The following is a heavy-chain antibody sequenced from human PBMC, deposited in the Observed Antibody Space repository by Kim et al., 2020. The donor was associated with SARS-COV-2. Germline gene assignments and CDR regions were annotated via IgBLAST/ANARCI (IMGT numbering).Heavy chain of an antibody. J-gene: IGHJ6*02. CDR2: ISAYNGNT. V-gene: IGHV1-18*01. D-gene: IGHD1-1*01. CDR3: ARDRYWNGNYGMDV. CDR1: GYTFTSYG. Sequence: ASVKVSCKASGYTFTSYGISWVRQAPGQGLEWMGWISAYNGNTNYAQKLQGRVTMTTDTSTSTAYMELRSLRSDDTAVYYCARDRYWNGNYGMDVWGQGTTVTVSS.